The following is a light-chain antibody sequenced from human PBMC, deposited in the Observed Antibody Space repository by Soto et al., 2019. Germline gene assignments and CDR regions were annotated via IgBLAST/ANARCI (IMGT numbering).Light chain of an antibody. J-gene: IGKJ1*01. Sequence: EIVMTPSPATLSVSPGERATLSCRASQSVSSNLAWYQQKPGQAPRLLIYDASSRATGIPDRFSGGGSGTDFTLTISRLEPEDFAVYYCQQYGSSPLWTFGQGTKVDNK. CDR3: QQYGSSPLWT. V-gene: IGKV3-20*01. CDR2: DAS. CDR1: QSVSSN.